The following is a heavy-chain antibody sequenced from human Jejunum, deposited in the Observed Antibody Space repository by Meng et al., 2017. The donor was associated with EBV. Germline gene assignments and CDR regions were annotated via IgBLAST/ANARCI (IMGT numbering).Heavy chain of an antibody. D-gene: IGHD5-12*01. CDR3: ARLRVDPFDNWFDP. V-gene: IGHV4-34*01. CDR1: VESFTDYS. CDR2: IDQYGRA. J-gene: IGHJ5*02. Sequence: LKLWREGLLGPTETRTPTRAVYVESFTDYSWGSIRQPPGKGLQWNGEIDQYGRANNNPSLKSRLTMSVDTSKNQFSLKLNSVTAADTAVYYCARLRVDPFDNWFDPWGQGILVTVSS.